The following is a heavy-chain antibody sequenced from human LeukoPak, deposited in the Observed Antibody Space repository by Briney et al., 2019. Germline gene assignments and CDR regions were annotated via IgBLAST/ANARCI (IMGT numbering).Heavy chain of an antibody. CDR2: ISYDGSNK. CDR1: GFTFSSYA. Sequence: GGSLRLSCAASGFTFSSYAMNWVRQAPGKGLEWVAFISYDGSNKYYADSVKGRFTISRDNSKNTLFLQMNSLRAEDTAVYYCATTAGDFWFDPWGQGTLVTVSS. V-gene: IGHV3-30-3*01. J-gene: IGHJ5*02. CDR3: ATTAGDFWFDP. D-gene: IGHD3-16*01.